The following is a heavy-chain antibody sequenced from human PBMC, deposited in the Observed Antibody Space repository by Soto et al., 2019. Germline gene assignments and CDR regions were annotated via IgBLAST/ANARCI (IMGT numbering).Heavy chain of an antibody. CDR3: ARESYYDFWSGYYRYGMDV. CDR1: GYTFTSYY. Sequence: ASVKVSCKASGYTFTSYYMNWVRQAPGQGLEWMGIINPSGGSTSYAQKFQGRVTMTRDTSTSTVYMELSSLRSEDTAVYYCARESYYDFWSGYYRYGMDVWGQGTTVTVSS. J-gene: IGHJ6*02. CDR2: INPSGGST. V-gene: IGHV1-46*01. D-gene: IGHD3-3*01.